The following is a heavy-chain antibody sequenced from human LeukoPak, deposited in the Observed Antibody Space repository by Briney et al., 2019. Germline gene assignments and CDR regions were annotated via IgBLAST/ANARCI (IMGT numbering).Heavy chain of an antibody. CDR3: AREIQGIAAASDY. J-gene: IGHJ4*02. CDR2: IIPILGIA. Sequence: SVKVSCKASGYTFTSYAMNWVRQAPGQGLEWMGRIIPILGIANYAQKFQGRVTITADKSTSTAYMELSSLRSEDTAVYYCAREIQGIAAASDYWGQGTLVTVSS. V-gene: IGHV1-69*04. D-gene: IGHD6-13*01. CDR1: GYTFTSYA.